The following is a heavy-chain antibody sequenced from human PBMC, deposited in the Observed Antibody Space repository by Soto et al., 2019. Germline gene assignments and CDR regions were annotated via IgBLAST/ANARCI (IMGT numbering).Heavy chain of an antibody. J-gene: IGHJ4*02. D-gene: IGHD1-26*01. Sequence: QVQLVQSGAEVKKPGASVKVSCKASGYTFTSYYMHWVRQAPGQGLEWMGVINPSSGNTTYAQKFRGRGTMTRDTSTSTVYVDLSSLRSEDTAVYYCARAESGSYYGYWGQGTLVIVSS. CDR1: GYTFTSYY. CDR3: ARAESGSYYGY. V-gene: IGHV1-46*01. CDR2: INPSSGNT.